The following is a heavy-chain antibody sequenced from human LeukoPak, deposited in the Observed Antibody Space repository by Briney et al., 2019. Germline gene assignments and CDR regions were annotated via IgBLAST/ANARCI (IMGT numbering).Heavy chain of an antibody. CDR1: GGSISSGGYY. J-gene: IGHJ4*02. CDR2: IYYSGST. Sequence: SETLSLTCTVSGGSISSGGYYWSWIRQHPGKGLEWIGHIYYSGSTYYNPSLKSRVTISVDTSKNQFSLKLSSVTAADTAVYYCARGRASGIAAAGTYYFDYWGQGTLVTVSS. V-gene: IGHV4-31*03. CDR3: ARGRASGIAAAGTYYFDY. D-gene: IGHD6-13*01.